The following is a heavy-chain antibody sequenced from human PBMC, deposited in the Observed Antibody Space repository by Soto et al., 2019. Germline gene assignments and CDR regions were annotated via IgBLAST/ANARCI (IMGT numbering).Heavy chain of an antibody. V-gene: IGHV4-59*01. Sequence: SLTCIVSGGSISSYYWSWIRQPPGKGLEWIGYIYYSGSTNYNPSLKSRVTISVDTSKNQFSLKLTSVTAADTAVYYCARGMGSPDYWGQGTLVTVSS. J-gene: IGHJ4*02. CDR1: GGSISSYY. D-gene: IGHD1-26*01. CDR2: IYYSGST. CDR3: ARGMGSPDY.